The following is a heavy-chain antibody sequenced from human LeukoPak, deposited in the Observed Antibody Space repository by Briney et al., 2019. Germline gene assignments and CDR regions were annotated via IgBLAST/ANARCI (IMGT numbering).Heavy chain of an antibody. CDR1: GGTFSSYA. CDR3: ARSRGYSGYDPRPIFDH. D-gene: IGHD5-12*01. J-gene: IGHJ4*02. V-gene: IGHV1-69*05. CDR2: IIPIFGTA. Sequence: SVKVSCKASGGTFSSYAISWVRQAPGQGLEWMGGIIPIFGTANYAQKFQGRVTITTDESTSTAYMELSSLRSEDTAVYYCARSRGYSGYDPRPIFDHWGQGTLVTVSS.